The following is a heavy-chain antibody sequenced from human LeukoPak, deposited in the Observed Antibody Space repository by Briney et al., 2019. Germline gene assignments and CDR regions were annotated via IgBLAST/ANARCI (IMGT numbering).Heavy chain of an antibody. CDR2: INGDGSNT. D-gene: IGHD2-8*01. J-gene: IGHJ5*02. V-gene: IGHV3-74*03. Sequence: PGGSLRLSCAASGFTFSSHWMHWVRQAPGKGLVWVSRINGDGSNTTYADSVKGRFTISRDNAKNTLYLQMNSLRAEDTAVYYCARDNGYSWFDPWGQGTLVTVSS. CDR3: ARDNGYSWFDP. CDR1: GFTFSSHW.